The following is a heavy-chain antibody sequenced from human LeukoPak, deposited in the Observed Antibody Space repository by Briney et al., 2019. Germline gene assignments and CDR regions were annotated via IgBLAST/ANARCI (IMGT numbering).Heavy chain of an antibody. J-gene: IGHJ4*02. CDR1: GGSFSGYY. CDR3: ARGERYFDWLLRFPRQNYFDY. CDR2: INHSGST. D-gene: IGHD3-9*01. Sequence: SSETLSLTCAVYGGSFSGYYWSWIRQPPGKGLEWIGEINHSGSTNYNPSLKSRVTISVDTPKNQFSLKLSSVTAADTAVYYCARGERYFDWLLRFPRQNYFDYWGQGTLVTVSS. V-gene: IGHV4-34*01.